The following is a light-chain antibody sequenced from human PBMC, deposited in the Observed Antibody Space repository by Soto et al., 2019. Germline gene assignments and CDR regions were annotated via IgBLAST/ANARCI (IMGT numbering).Light chain of an antibody. V-gene: IGLV1-40*01. CDR3: QSYDSGLSAVL. Sequence: QSVLTQPPSVSGAPGQRVTISCTASSSNIGADYDVNWYQQFPGTAPKLLIYGNDNRPSGVPDRFAGSKSDTSASLAVTGLQAEDEGDYYCQSYDSGLSAVLFGGGTKLTVL. J-gene: IGLJ2*01. CDR1: SSNIGADYD. CDR2: GND.